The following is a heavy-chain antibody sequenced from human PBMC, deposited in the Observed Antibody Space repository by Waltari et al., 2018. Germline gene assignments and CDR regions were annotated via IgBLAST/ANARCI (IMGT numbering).Heavy chain of an antibody. CDR2: ISWDGGST. D-gene: IGHD6-13*01. CDR1: GFTFDDYA. J-gene: IGHJ4*02. CDR3: AKGGGGIAAAGLDY. Sequence: EVQLVESGGVVVQPGGSLRLSCAASGFTFDDYAMHWVRPAPGTGLAWVSLISWDGGSTYNADSVKGRFTISRDNSKNSLYLQMNSLRAEDTALYYCAKGGGGIAAAGLDYWGQGTLVTVSS. V-gene: IGHV3-43D*04.